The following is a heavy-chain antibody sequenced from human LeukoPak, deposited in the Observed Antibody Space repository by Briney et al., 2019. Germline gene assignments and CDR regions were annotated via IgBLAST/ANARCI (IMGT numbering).Heavy chain of an antibody. D-gene: IGHD5-18*01. V-gene: IGHV3-33*08. J-gene: IGHJ4*02. CDR2: IWYEGSTK. CDR3: ARVKRMRDIAMFNSIWTSEFDQ. Sequence: GQSLSPSCASSGSTFINYAMHWFRRPPGKGREWVAVIWYEGSTKNTADSLKGGLTNYRDNSKNTLYLQRNSLLAEDTAVYYCARVKRMRDIAMFNSIWTSEFDQWGEGTLVTVTS. CDR1: GSTFINYA.